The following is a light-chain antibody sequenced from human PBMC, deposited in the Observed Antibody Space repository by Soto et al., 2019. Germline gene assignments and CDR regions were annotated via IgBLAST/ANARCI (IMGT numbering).Light chain of an antibody. CDR3: AAWEGRLNAYV. V-gene: IGLV1-44*01. CDR1: TSNIGSNA. CDR2: TDN. Sequence: QSLLTQPPSASGTPGQRVTISCSGSTSNIGSNAVNWYQQFPGTAPKLLIYTDNQRPGGVPDRFSGSKSGTSASMAISGLQSEDVADYFCAAWEGRLNAYVFGTGTKVTVL. J-gene: IGLJ1*01.